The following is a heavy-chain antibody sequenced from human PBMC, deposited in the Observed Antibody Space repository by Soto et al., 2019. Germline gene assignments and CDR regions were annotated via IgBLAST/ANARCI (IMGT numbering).Heavy chain of an antibody. Sequence: SETLSLTCAVYGGSFSGYYWSWIRQPPGKGLEWIGEINHSGSTNYNPSLKSRVTISVDTSKNQFSLKLSSVTAADTAVYYCARGGGCSSTSCYTPYYDFWSGYYTQQNYGMDVWGQGTTVTVSS. D-gene: IGHD3-3*01. V-gene: IGHV4-34*01. CDR3: ARGGGCSSTSCYTPYYDFWSGYYTQQNYGMDV. J-gene: IGHJ6*02. CDR2: INHSGST. CDR1: GGSFSGYY.